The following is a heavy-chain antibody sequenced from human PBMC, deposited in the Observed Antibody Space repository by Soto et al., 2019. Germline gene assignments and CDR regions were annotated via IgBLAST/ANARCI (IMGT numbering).Heavy chain of an antibody. V-gene: IGHV1-69*04. D-gene: IGHD3-10*01. Sequence: SVKVSCKTSGGTFSSYTISWVRQAPGQRLERKGRIIPILGIANYAQKYQGRVTITADKSTSTAYMELSSLRSVDTAVYYCARDSSVYYGSGSYYSRGYNCFDPWGQGTLVTVSS. CDR2: IIPILGIA. CDR1: GGTFSSYT. CDR3: ARDSSVYYGSGSYYSRGYNCFDP. J-gene: IGHJ5*02.